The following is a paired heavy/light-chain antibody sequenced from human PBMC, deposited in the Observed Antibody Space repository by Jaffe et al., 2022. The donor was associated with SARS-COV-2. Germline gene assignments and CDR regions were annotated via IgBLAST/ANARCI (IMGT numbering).Heavy chain of an antibody. Sequence: EVRLLESGGGLIHPGGSLRLSCAVSGFTVSSNHMSWVRQAPGTGLEWVSTIYNDGKTFYADSVKGRFTISRDNSKNTLYLQMNDLGAEDTAVYYCATWGSDWNDHHWGQGTQVTVSS. CDR2: IYNDGKT. V-gene: IGHV3-53*01. D-gene: IGHD1-1*01. CDR3: ATWGSDWNDHH. J-gene: IGHJ5*02. CDR1: GFTVSSNH.
Light chain of an antibody. Sequence: DIQMTQSPSTLSASVADRVTITCRASQSVSPWLAWYQQKPGKAPKVLIYKTSSLETGVPSRFSGSGSGTEFTLTISCLQPDDFATYYCQQYNTYPWTFGQGTRVEVK. CDR1: QSVSPW. CDR2: KTS. V-gene: IGKV1-5*03. J-gene: IGKJ1*01. CDR3: QQYNTYPWT.